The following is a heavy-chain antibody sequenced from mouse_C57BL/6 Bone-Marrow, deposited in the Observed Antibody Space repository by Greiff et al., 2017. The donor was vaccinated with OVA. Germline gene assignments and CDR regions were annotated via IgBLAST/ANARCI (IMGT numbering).Heavy chain of an antibody. D-gene: IGHD2-4*01. CDR2: INPNNGGT. J-gene: IGHJ2*01. V-gene: IGHV1-18*01. CDR1: GYTFTDYN. CDR3: ARLPYDYDGLYYFDY. Sequence: EVQGVESGPELVKPGASVKIPCKASGYTFTDYNMDWVKQSHGKSLEWIGDINPNNGGTIYNQKFKGKATLTVDKSSTTAYMELRSLTSEDTAVYYCARLPYDYDGLYYFDYWGQGTTLTVSS.